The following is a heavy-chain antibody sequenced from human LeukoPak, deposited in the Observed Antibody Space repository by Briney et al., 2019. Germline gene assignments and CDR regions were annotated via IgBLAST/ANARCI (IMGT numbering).Heavy chain of an antibody. CDR1: GYKFTNYW. Sequence: GESLRISCKGSGYKFTNYWIAWVRQMPGKGLEWMGIIYPGDSDTRYSPSFQGQVTISADKSISTAYLQWSSLKASDTAMYYCARHPEITMIPNWFDPWGQGTLVTVSS. CDR2: IYPGDSDT. V-gene: IGHV5-51*01. D-gene: IGHD3-22*01. CDR3: ARHPEITMIPNWFDP. J-gene: IGHJ5*02.